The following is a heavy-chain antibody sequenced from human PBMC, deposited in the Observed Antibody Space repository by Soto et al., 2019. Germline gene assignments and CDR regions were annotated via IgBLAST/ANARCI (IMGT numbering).Heavy chain of an antibody. CDR1: GGSIISSRYY. CDR3: ARQRIAVTTVGYFDD. Sequence: SGTLSLTLTFPGGSIISSRYYRGWIRQPPGKSLEWIGTIYYSGSTYYNPSLRSRVAISVDTSKNQFSLKLSSVTAADTAVYYCARQRIAVTTVGYFDDWGQGTLVTVSS. V-gene: IGHV4-39*01. J-gene: IGHJ4*02. D-gene: IGHD4-17*01. CDR2: IYYSGST.